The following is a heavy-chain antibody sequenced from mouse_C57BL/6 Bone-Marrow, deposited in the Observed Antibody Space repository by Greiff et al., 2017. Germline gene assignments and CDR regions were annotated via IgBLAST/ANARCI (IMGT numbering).Heavy chain of an antibody. J-gene: IGHJ2*01. CDR1: GYTFTDYY. D-gene: IGHD1-1*01. CDR2: INPYNGGT. V-gene: IGHV1-19*01. CDR3: ARKRCYGGSGY. Sequence: EVQLQQSGAVLVKPGASVKMSCKASGYTFTDYYMNWVKQSHGKSLEWIGGINPYNGGTRYNQKFKGKATLTVDKSSNTAYMELNSLTSEDTAVYWGARKRCYGGSGYWGQGTTLTVSS.